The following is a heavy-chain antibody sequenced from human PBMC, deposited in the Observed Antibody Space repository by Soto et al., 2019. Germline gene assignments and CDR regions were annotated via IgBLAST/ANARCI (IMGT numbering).Heavy chain of an antibody. CDR2: INPNSVGT. Sequence: QVQLVQAGAEVKKPGASVKVSCKASGYTFTGYYMHWVRQAPGQGLEWMGWINPNSVGTNYAQKFQGWVTMTRDTSISTASMELSRLRSDDPAVYYCASSITGPGYGMDVWGQGTTVTVSS. D-gene: IGHD1-20*01. CDR3: ASSITGPGYGMDV. J-gene: IGHJ6*02. V-gene: IGHV1-2*04. CDR1: GYTFTGYY.